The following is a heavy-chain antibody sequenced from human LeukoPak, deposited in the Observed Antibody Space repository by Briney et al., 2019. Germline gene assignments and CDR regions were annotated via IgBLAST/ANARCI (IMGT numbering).Heavy chain of an antibody. J-gene: IGHJ3*02. CDR2: IYWDDDK. CDR3: AHRSHLHAFDI. V-gene: IGHV2-5*02. CDR1: GFSLSISGVG. Sequence: VSGPTLLKPTQTLTLTCTFSGFSLSISGVGVGWIRQPPGKALEWLALIYWDDDKRYSPSLKSRLTITKDTSKNQVVLTMTNMDPVDTATYYCAHRSHLHAFDIWGQGTMVTVSS.